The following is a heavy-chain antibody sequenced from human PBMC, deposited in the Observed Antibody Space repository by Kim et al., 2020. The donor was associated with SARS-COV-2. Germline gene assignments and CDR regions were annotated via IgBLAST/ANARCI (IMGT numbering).Heavy chain of an antibody. J-gene: IGHJ6*02. CDR1: GFTFDDYG. D-gene: IGHD1-26*01. Sequence: GGSLSLSCAASGFTFDDYGMHWVRQAPGKGLEWISSISWNSASIDYAESVKGRFTISRDNAKKSLHLQMNRLRGEDTALYYCATDITDHHPVVLDYYPGMDARGQGTTVPVSS. CDR2: ISWNSASI. CDR3: ATDITDHHPVVLDYYPGMDA. V-gene: IGHV3-9*01.